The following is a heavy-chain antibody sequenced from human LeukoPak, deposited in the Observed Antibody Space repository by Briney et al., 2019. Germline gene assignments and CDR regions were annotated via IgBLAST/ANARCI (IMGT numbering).Heavy chain of an antibody. CDR1: AFTVSSNY. Sequence: PGGSLRLSCAASAFTVSSNYMTWVRQAPGKGLEWVSVIYSGGDTYYADSVKGRFTISRDNAKNSLYLQMNSLRAEDTAVYYCARRSPNYYFDYWGQGTPVTVSS. J-gene: IGHJ4*02. CDR2: IYSGGDT. CDR3: ARRSPNYYFDY. V-gene: IGHV3-66*01.